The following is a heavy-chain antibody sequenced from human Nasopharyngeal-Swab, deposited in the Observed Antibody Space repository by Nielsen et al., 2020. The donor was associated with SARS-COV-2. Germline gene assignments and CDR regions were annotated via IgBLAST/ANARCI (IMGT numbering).Heavy chain of an antibody. Sequence: GESLKISCAASGFTFSDYYMSWIRQAPGKGLEWVSYISRSGSTIYYADSVKGRFTISRDNAKNSLYLQMNSLRAEDTAVYYCASDLAYCGGDCYGNAFDIWGQGKMVTVSS. CDR3: ASDLAYCGGDCYGNAFDI. CDR1: GFTFSDYY. D-gene: IGHD2-21*02. J-gene: IGHJ3*02. CDR2: ISRSGSTI. V-gene: IGHV3-11*04.